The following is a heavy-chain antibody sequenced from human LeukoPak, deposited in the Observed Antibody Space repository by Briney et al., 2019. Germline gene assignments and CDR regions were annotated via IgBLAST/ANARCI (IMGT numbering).Heavy chain of an antibody. CDR2: INHSGST. Sequence: PSETLSLTCTVYGGSFSGYFWSWIRQPPGKGLEWIGEINHSGSTNYNPSLKSRVTISVDTSKNQFSLKLSSVTAADTAMYYCARVILDYYYYYMDVWGKGTTVTVSS. CDR1: GGSFSGYF. CDR3: ARVILDYYYYYMDV. J-gene: IGHJ6*03. V-gene: IGHV4-34*01.